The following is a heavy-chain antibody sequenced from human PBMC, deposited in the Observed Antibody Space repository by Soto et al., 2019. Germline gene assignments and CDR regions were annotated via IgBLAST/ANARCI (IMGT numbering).Heavy chain of an antibody. Sequence: QVQLVESGGGLVKPGGSLRLSCAASGFTFSDYYMSWIRQAPGKGLEWVSYISSSSSYTNYADSVKGRFTISRDNAKNSLYRQMNSLRAEDTAVYYCARGHGTPYSYTYYFDYWGQGTLVTVSS. J-gene: IGHJ4*02. CDR2: ISSSSSYT. CDR3: ARGHGTPYSYTYYFDY. CDR1: GFTFSDYY. V-gene: IGHV3-11*05. D-gene: IGHD5-18*01.